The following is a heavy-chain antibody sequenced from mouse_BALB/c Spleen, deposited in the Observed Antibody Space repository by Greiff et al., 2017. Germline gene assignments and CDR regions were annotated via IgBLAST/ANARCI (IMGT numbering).Heavy chain of an antibody. D-gene: IGHD2-1*01. CDR2: ISYSGST. Sequence: DVQLQESGPGLVKPSQSLSLTCTVTGYSITSDYAWNWIRQFPGNKLEWMGYISYSGSTSYNPSLKSRISITRDTSKNQFFLQLNSVTTEDTATYYCARRGGNYNYAMDYWGQGTSVTVSS. CDR3: ARRGGNYNYAMDY. V-gene: IGHV3-2*02. J-gene: IGHJ4*01. CDR1: GYSITSDYA.